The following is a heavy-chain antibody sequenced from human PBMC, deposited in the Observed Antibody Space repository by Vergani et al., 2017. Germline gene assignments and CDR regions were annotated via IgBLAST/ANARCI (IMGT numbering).Heavy chain of an antibody. V-gene: IGHV3-33*01. J-gene: IGHJ5*02. D-gene: IGHD3-10*02. CDR3: ARDLRLLCNRFDP. Sequence: QVQLVESGGGVVQPGRSLRLSCAASGFTFNQYGMHWVRQAPGKGLEWVAVTWYDGNNKQYADSVKGRFTISRDNSKSTMYLQMNSLRDEDTGVYYCARDLRLLCNRFDPWGQGTLGTVSS. CDR2: TWYDGNNK. CDR1: GFTFNQYG.